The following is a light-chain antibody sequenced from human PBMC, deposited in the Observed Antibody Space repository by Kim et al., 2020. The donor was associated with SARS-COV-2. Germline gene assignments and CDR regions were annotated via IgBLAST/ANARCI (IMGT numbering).Light chain of an antibody. V-gene: IGLV2-23*02. CDR1: SSDVGSYNL. J-gene: IGLJ2*01. Sequence: QSLTISCTETSSDVGSYNLVTWYQQHPGKATKLMIYEVSKRPSGVSNRFAGSKSGNTASLTISGLQAEDEADYYCCSYAGSNTYVVFGGGTQLTVL. CDR2: EVS. CDR3: CSYAGSNTYVV.